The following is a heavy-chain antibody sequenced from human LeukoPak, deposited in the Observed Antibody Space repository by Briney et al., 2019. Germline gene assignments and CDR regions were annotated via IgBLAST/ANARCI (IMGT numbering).Heavy chain of an antibody. CDR1: GFTFSSYA. CDR3: ASFSITGTTFDY. D-gene: IGHD1-7*01. V-gene: IGHV3-30-3*01. CDR2: ISYDGSNK. Sequence: GGSLRLSCAASGFTFSSYAMHWVRQAPGKGLEWVAVISYDGSNKYYADSVKGRFTISRDNSKNTLYLQMNSLRAEDTAVYYCASFSITGTTFDYWGQGTLVTVSS. J-gene: IGHJ4*02.